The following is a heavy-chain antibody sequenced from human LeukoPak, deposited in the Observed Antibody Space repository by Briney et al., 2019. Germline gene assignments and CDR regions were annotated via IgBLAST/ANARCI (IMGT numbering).Heavy chain of an antibody. CDR1: GGSIGSSRYY. CDR3: VRQDMGSGCIDY. J-gene: IGHJ4*02. Sequence: SETLSLTCTVSGGSIGSSRYYWGWIRQHPGKGLEWTGSIYYSGSTYYNPSLKSRVTISVDTSKNQFSLKLSSVTAADTAVFYCVRQDMGSGCIDYWGQGTLVTVSS. D-gene: IGHD6-19*01. CDR2: IYYSGST. V-gene: IGHV4-39*01.